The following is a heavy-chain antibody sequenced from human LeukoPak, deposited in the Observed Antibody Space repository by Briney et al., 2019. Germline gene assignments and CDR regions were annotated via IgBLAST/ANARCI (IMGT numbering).Heavy chain of an antibody. CDR2: IYYSGST. V-gene: IGHV4-59*02. J-gene: IGHJ2*01. CDR1: GGSVSNYY. D-gene: IGHD3-22*01. CDR3: AAPYYYDSSGYDDWYFDL. Sequence: SETLSLTCSVSGGSVSNYYWSWIRQPPGKGLEWIGYIYYSGSTNYNPSLKSRVTISVDTSKNQFSLKLSSVTAADTAVYYCAAPYYYDSSGYDDWYFDLWGRGTLVTVSS.